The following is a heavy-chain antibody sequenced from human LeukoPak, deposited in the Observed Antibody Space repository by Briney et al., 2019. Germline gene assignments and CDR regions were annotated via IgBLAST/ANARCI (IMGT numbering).Heavy chain of an antibody. Sequence: GGSLRLPCVSSGLTFSSYWMTWVRQVPGKGLEWVANIKEDGSAKSYVDSVKGRFTISRDNAKNALYLQMDSLRVEDTAVYYCARDYDYFSGHNLDAYDIWGQGTTVTVSS. CDR3: ARDYDYFSGHNLDAYDI. CDR1: GLTFSSYW. D-gene: IGHD2-15*01. J-gene: IGHJ3*02. V-gene: IGHV3-7*01. CDR2: IKEDGSAK.